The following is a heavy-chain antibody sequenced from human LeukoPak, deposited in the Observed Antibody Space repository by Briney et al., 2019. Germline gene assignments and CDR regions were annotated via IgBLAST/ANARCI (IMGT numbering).Heavy chain of an antibody. Sequence: PGRSLRLSCAASGFTFSSYGMHWVRQAPGKGLEWVAVISHDGSNKYDADSVKGRFTISRDNSKNTLYLQMNSLRAEDTALYFCAKKAQYNGNYPLDYWGQGTLVTVSS. CDR1: GFTFSSYG. J-gene: IGHJ4*02. D-gene: IGHD1-26*01. CDR3: AKKAQYNGNYPLDY. CDR2: ISHDGSNK. V-gene: IGHV3-30*18.